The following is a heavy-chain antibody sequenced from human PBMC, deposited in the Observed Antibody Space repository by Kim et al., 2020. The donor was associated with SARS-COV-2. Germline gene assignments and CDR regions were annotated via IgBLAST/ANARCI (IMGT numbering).Heavy chain of an antibody. CDR3: ARHVGPYGDSSGYYLGYFDY. Sequence: GESLKISCKGSGYSFTSYWIGWVRQMPGKGLEWMGIIYPGDSDTRYSPSFQGQVTISADKSISTAYLQWSSLKASDTAMYYCARHVGPYGDSSGYYLGYFDYWGQGTLVTVSS. V-gene: IGHV5-51*01. CDR2: IYPGDSDT. CDR1: GYSFTSYW. D-gene: IGHD3-22*01. J-gene: IGHJ4*02.